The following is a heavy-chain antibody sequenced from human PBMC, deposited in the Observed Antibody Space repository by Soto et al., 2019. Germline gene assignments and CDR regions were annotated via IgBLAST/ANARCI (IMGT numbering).Heavy chain of an antibody. CDR1: GGSISSYY. D-gene: IGHD3-9*01. J-gene: IGHJ6*04. CDR2: IDYYGST. V-gene: IGHV4-59*01. CDR3: GRFFDWPRGFNI. Sequence: SETLSLTCTVSGGSISSYYWSWIRQPPGKRLEWIGYIDYYGSTNYNPSLKSRVTISVDTSKKQFSLNLGSVTAADTAIYYCGRFFDWPRGFNIGGKGKRAPVPS.